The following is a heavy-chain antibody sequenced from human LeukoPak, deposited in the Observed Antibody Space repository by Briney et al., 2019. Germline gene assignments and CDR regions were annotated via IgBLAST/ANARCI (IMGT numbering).Heavy chain of an antibody. CDR1: GGSFSGYY. J-gene: IGHJ5*02. D-gene: IGHD3-10*01. CDR3: ARGLWFGSPRSSYNWFDP. Sequence: PSETLSLTCAVYGGSFSGYYWSWIRQPPGKGLEWIGEINHSGSTNYNPSLKSRVTISVDTSKNQFSLKLSSVTAADTAVYYCARGLWFGSPRSSYNWFDPWGQGTLVTVSS. V-gene: IGHV4-34*01. CDR2: INHSGST.